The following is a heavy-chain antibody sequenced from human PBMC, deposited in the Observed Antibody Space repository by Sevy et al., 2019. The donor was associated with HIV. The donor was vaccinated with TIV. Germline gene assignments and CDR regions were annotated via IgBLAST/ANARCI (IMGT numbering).Heavy chain of an antibody. CDR2: IYYSGST. CDR3: VQLKNYYYYYMDV. J-gene: IGHJ6*03. D-gene: IGHD1-1*01. CDR1: GDSISSNNYY. V-gene: IGHV4-39*01. Sequence: SETLSLTCTVSGDSISSNNYYWGWIRQPPGKGLEWIGSIYYSGSTYYNPSLKSRVTISVDTSKNQFSLKLNSVTAADTAVYYCVQLKNYYYYYMDVWDKGTTVTVSS.